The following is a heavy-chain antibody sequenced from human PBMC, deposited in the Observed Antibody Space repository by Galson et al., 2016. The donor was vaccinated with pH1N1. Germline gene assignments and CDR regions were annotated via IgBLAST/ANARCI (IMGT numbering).Heavy chain of an antibody. CDR1: GFTFSSYW. Sequence: SLRLSCAASGFTFSSYWMTWVRQAPGKGLEWVANMKQDGTEKYYVDSVKGRFTISRDNAKSSLYLQMNSLRAEDTAVYYCAREGAYLDTYYYYYGMDVWGQGTTVTVSS. CDR2: MKQDGTEK. J-gene: IGHJ6*02. D-gene: IGHD3-16*01. V-gene: IGHV3-7*01. CDR3: AREGAYLDTYYYYYGMDV.